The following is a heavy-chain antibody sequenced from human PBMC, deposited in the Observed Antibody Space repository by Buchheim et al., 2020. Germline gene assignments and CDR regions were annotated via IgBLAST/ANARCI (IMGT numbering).Heavy chain of an antibody. V-gene: IGHV4-31*03. CDR1: GDSISSGGYY. CDR3: AREVLGRSSSSWYRGRYFDY. D-gene: IGHD6-13*01. Sequence: QVQLQESGPGLVKPSQTLSLTCTVSGDSISSGGYYWSWIRQHPGKGLEWIGYIYYSGSTYYNPSLKSRVTISVDTSKNQFSLKLSSVTAADTAVYYCAREVLGRSSSSWYRGRYFDYWGQGTL. CDR2: IYYSGST. J-gene: IGHJ4*02.